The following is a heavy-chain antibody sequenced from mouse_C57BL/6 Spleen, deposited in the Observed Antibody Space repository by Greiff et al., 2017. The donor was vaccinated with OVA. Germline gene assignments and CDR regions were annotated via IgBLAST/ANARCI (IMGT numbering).Heavy chain of an antibody. CDR3: ARWGDSSGTLGFAY. J-gene: IGHJ3*01. D-gene: IGHD3-2*02. CDR2: IHPNSGST. Sequence: QVQLQQPGAELVKPGASVKLSCKASGYTFTSYWMHWVKQRPGQGLEWIGMIHPNSGSTNYNEKFKSKATLTVDKSSSTAYMQLSSLTSEDSAVYYSARWGDSSGTLGFAYWGQGTLVTVSA. CDR1: GYTFTSYW. V-gene: IGHV1-64*01.